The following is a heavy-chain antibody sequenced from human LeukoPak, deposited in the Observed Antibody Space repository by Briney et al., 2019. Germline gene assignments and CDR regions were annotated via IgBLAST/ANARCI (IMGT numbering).Heavy chain of an antibody. CDR2: ISSSGSTI. D-gene: IGHD3-10*01. CDR3: ARDWRDGVFDY. Sequence: GGSLRLSCAASGFTFSSYEMNWVRQAPGKGLEWVSYISSSGSTIYYADSVKGRFTISRDNAKNSLYLQMNSLRAKDTALYYCARDWRDGVFDYWGQGTLVTVSS. CDR1: GFTFSSYE. J-gene: IGHJ4*02. V-gene: IGHV3-48*03.